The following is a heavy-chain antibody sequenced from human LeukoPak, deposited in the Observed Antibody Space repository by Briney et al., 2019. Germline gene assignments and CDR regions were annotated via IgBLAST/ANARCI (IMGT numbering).Heavy chain of an antibody. D-gene: IGHD3-16*01. CDR1: GFTFSSYW. CDR3: AASWGPDTSAFRWGRDGMDV. CDR2: INSDGSST. Sequence: GGSLRLSCAASGFTFSSYWMHWVRQAPGKGLVWVSRINSDGSSTSYADSVKGRFTISRDNAKNTLYLQMNSLRAEDTAVYYCAASWGPDTSAFRWGRDGMDVWGQGTTVIVS. J-gene: IGHJ6*02. V-gene: IGHV3-74*01.